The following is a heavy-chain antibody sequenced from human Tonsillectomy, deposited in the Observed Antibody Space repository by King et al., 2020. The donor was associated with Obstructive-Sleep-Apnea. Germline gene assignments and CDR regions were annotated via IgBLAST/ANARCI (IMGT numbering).Heavy chain of an antibody. Sequence: VQLVESGGGLVQPGGSLRLSCAASGFTFSSYWMSWVRQAPGKGLEWVANIKQDGSDKYYVDSVKGRFTIPRDNAKNSLYLQMNSLRAEDTAVYYCARGDYFDSSGYYSPWGQGTLVTVSS. CDR3: ARGDYFDSSGYYSP. J-gene: IGHJ5*02. CDR1: GFTFSSYW. CDR2: IKQDGSDK. V-gene: IGHV3-7*03. D-gene: IGHD3-22*01.